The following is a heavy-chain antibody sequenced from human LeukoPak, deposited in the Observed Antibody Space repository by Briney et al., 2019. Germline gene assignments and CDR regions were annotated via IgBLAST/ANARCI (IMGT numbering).Heavy chain of an antibody. J-gene: IGHJ4*02. D-gene: IGHD3-22*01. V-gene: IGHV3-15*01. CDR1: GFTFSNAW. CDR2: IKSKTDGGTT. Sequence: PGGSLRLSCAASGFTFSNAWMSWVRQAPGKGLEWVGRIKSKTDGGTTDYAAPVKGRFTISRDDSKNTLYLQMNSLKTEDTAVYYCAKDYLPLGRWLLLRGYFDYWGQGTLVTVSS. CDR3: AKDYLPLGRWLLLRGYFDY.